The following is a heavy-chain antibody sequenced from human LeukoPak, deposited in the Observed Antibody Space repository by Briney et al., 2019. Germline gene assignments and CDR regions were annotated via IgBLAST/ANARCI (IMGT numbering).Heavy chain of an antibody. V-gene: IGHV1-18*04. CDR2: ISAYNGNT. CDR1: GYTFTSYG. D-gene: IGHD3-9*01. CDR3: ARLYYDILTGYSNFDY. J-gene: IGHJ4*02. Sequence: ASVKVSCKASGYTFTSYGISWVRQAPGQGLEWMGWISAYNGNTNYAQKLQGRATMTTDTSTSTAYMELRSLRSDDTAVYYCARLYYDILTGYSNFDYWGQGTLVTVSS.